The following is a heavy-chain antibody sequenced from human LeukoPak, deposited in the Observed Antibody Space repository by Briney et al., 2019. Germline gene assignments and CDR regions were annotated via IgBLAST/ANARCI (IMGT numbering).Heavy chain of an antibody. J-gene: IGHJ4*02. Sequence: ASVKVSCKASGCTFTSYAMHWVRQAPGQRLEWMGWINAGNGNTKYSQKFQGRVTITRDTSASTAYMELSSLRSEDTAVYYCARVTEPYSSGWVYFDYWAREPWSPSPQ. V-gene: IGHV1-3*01. CDR2: INAGNGNT. CDR3: ARVTEPYSSGWVYFDY. CDR1: GCTFTSYA. D-gene: IGHD6-19*01.